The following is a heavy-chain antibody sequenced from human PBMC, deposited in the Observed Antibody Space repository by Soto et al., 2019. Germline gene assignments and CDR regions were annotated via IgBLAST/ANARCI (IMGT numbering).Heavy chain of an antibody. Sequence: EVQLVESGGGVLRPGGSLRLSCAASGFTFDDYGMSWARQAPGKGLEWVSGVNWNGGSTGYADSVKGRFTISRDNAKTSLYLQMNSLRAEDTAFYYCVRGARLNFEYWGQGTLVTVSS. J-gene: IGHJ4*02. CDR1: GFTFDDYG. CDR2: VNWNGGST. V-gene: IGHV3-20*04. CDR3: VRGARLNFEY.